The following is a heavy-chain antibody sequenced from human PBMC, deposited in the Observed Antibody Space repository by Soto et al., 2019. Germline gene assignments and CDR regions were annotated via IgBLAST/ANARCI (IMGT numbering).Heavy chain of an antibody. CDR1: GFTFDDFA. D-gene: IGHD2-2*01. Sequence: SLRLSCAASGFTFDDFAMHWVRQAPGKGLEWVSCISWNSGNTGYADSVRGRFTISRDNAKNSLYLQMNSLRAEDTAVYYCAKDTSFQLLHKGTFYSWGQGTLVTVS. CDR3: AKDTSFQLLHKGTFYS. J-gene: IGHJ4*02. V-gene: IGHV3-9*01. CDR2: ISWNSGNT.